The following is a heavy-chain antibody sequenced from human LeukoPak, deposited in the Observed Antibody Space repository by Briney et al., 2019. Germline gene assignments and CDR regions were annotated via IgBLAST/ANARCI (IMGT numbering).Heavy chain of an antibody. CDR2: ISSTGRTK. CDR3: ARENGDYGVPFDF. J-gene: IGHJ4*02. Sequence: GGSLRLSCAASGFTFSSYWMNWVRQAPGKGLEWISYISSTGRTKYYADSVKGRFTVSRDNAKTSLYLQMSSLRTEDTAVYYCARENGDYGVPFDFWGQGTLVAVSS. D-gene: IGHD4/OR15-4a*01. V-gene: IGHV3-48*04. CDR1: GFTFSSYW.